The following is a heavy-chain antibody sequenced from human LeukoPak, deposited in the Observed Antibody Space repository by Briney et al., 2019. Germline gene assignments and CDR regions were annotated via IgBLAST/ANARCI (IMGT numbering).Heavy chain of an antibody. Sequence: ASVKASSKASGYTFSSYGINWVRLAPGRGPEWMASINPQKRDTHYAQNFQGRVTVTAGTSTNTAYMELRSLRSDDTAIYYCARRKYGADYNGMDVWGQGTTVTVSS. CDR2: INPQKRDT. V-gene: IGHV1-18*01. J-gene: IGHJ6*02. CDR3: ARRKYGADYNGMDV. CDR1: GYTFSSYG. D-gene: IGHD4/OR15-4a*01.